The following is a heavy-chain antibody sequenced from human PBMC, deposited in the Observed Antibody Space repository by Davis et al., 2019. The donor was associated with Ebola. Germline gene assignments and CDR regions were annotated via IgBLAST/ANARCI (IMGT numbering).Heavy chain of an antibody. CDR3: ARIQYYYDSSGYHQGGFDY. D-gene: IGHD3-22*01. CDR2: TYYSGST. V-gene: IGHV4-30-4*07. CDR1: GGSISSGGYS. J-gene: IGHJ4*02. Sequence: SETLSLTCAVSGGSISSGGYSWSWIRQPPGKGLEWIGYTYYSGSTHYNPSLKSRVTISVDTSKNQFSLKLSSVTAADTAVYYCARIQYYYDSSGYHQGGFDYWGQGTLVTVSS.